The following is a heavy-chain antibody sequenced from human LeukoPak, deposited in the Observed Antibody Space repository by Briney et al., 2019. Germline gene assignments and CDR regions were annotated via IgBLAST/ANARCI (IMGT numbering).Heavy chain of an antibody. CDR1: GFTFSSYE. Sequence: TGGSLRVSCAASGFTFSSYEMDWVCQAPGKGLEWLSYISGGGDTIYYAASVKGRFTIPRDNAKNSLFLQMNSLRAEDTAVYYCASLWGTPPFGYWGQGTLVTVSS. CDR3: ASLWGTPPFGY. D-gene: IGHD3-16*01. J-gene: IGHJ4*02. V-gene: IGHV3-48*03. CDR2: ISGGGDTI.